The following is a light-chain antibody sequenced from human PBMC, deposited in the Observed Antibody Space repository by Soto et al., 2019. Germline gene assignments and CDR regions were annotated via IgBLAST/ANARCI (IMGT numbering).Light chain of an antibody. CDR1: QSISSW. V-gene: IGKV3-15*01. CDR2: GTS. J-gene: IGKJ4*01. Sequence: MTQSPSTLSASVGDRVTITCRASQSISSWLAWYQQKPGQAPRLLIYGTSTRATGIPARFSGSGSGTEFTLTISSLQSEDFAVHYCQQYNTWPLTFGGGTKVDIK. CDR3: QQYNTWPLT.